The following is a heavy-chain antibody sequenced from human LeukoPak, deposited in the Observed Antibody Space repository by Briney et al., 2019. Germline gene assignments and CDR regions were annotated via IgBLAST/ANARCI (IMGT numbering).Heavy chain of an antibody. V-gene: IGHV3-7*03. CDR2: IKQDGSEK. D-gene: IGHD2-8*01. CDR1: GFTFSSYW. CDR3: SRSPVGNVLDH. J-gene: IGHJ5*02. Sequence: PGGSLRLSCAASGFTFSSYWMSWVRQAPGKGLEWVANIKQDGSEKYYVDSVKGRFTISRDNAKNSLYLQLNSLKTEDTAVYYCSRSPVGNVLDHWGQGTPVTVSS.